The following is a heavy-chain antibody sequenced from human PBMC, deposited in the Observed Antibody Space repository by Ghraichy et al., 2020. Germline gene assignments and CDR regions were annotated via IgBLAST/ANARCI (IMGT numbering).Heavy chain of an antibody. CDR1: GYTFTSYY. Sequence: ASVKVSCKASGYTFTSYYMHWVRQAPGQGLEWMGIINPSGGSTTYAQKFQGRVTMTRDTSTSTVYMDLSSLRSEDTAVYYCARGGDIVVVPTAIPPLHYYFYGMDVWGHGTPVTVSS. J-gene: IGHJ6*02. D-gene: IGHD2-2*01. CDR2: INPSGGST. CDR3: ARGGDIVVVPTAIPPLHYYFYGMDV. V-gene: IGHV1-46*01.